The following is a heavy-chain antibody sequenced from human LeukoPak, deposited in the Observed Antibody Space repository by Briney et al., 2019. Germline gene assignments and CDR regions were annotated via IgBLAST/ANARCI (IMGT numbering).Heavy chain of an antibody. J-gene: IGHJ4*02. CDR1: GFTFSSYW. V-gene: IGHV3-74*01. D-gene: IGHD2-15*01. CDR2: INRDGSTT. Sequence: GGSLRLSCAASGFTFSSYWMHWVRQAPGKGLVWVSRINRDGSTTNYADSVKGRFTLSRDNSKNRLYLQMNRLRTEDTAVYYCARGCTGDGCYSWRKIFGLDYWGQGTLVTVSS. CDR3: ARGCTGDGCYSWRKIFGLDY.